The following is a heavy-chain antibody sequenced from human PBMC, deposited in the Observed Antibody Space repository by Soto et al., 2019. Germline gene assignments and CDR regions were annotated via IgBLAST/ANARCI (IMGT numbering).Heavy chain of an antibody. CDR1: GFSLSNARMG. J-gene: IGHJ5*02. V-gene: IGHV2-26*01. CDR3: ARIRVAAAGTLWFDP. Sequence: SGPTLVNPTETLTLTCTVSGFSLSNARMGVSWIRQPPGKALEWLAHIFSNDEKSYSTSLKSRLTISKDTSKSQVVLTMTNMDPVDTATYYCARIRVAAAGTLWFDPWGQGTLVTVSS. D-gene: IGHD6-13*01. CDR2: IFSNDEK.